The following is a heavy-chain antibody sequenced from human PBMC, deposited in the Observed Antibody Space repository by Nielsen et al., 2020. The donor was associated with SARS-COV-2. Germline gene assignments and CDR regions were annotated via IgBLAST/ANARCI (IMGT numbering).Heavy chain of an antibody. D-gene: IGHD2-15*01. CDR1: GGSISSSNW. CDR2: IYHSGST. Sequence: SETLSLTCAVSGGSISSSNWWSWLRQPPGKGLEWIGEIYHSGSTNYNPSLKSRVTISVDKSKNQFSLKLSSVTAADTAVYYCARRGYCSGGSCLAGYYGMDVWGQGTTVTVSS. J-gene: IGHJ6*02. CDR3: ARRGYCSGGSCLAGYYGMDV. V-gene: IGHV4-4*02.